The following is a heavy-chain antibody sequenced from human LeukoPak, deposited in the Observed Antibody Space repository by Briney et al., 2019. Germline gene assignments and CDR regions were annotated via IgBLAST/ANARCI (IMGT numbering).Heavy chain of an antibody. CDR2: INSDGSST. CDR3: ARARSSYGYGDAFDI. D-gene: IGHD5-18*01. CDR1: GFTFSSYW. Sequence: GGSLRLSCAASGFTFSSYWMHWVRQAPGKGLVWVSRINSDGSSTSYADSVKGRFTISRDNSKNTLYLQMNSLRAEDTAVYYCARARSSYGYGDAFDIWGQGTMVTVSS. J-gene: IGHJ3*02. V-gene: IGHV3-74*01.